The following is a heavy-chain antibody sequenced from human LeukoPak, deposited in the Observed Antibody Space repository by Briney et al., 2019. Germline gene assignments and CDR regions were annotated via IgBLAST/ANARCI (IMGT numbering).Heavy chain of an antibody. Sequence: SETLSLTCTVSGGSISSYYWSWIRQPPGKGLEWIGYIYYSGSTNYNPSLKSRVTISVDTSKNQFSLKLSSVTAADTAVYYCARALSWLHLRFDYWGQGPLVTVSS. CDR3: ARALSWLHLRFDY. D-gene: IGHD5-24*01. CDR2: IYYSGST. V-gene: IGHV4-59*01. CDR1: GGSISSYY. J-gene: IGHJ4*02.